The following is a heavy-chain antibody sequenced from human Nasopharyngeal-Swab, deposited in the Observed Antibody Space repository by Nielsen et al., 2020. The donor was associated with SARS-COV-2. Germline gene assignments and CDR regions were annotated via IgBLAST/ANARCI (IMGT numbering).Heavy chain of an antibody. CDR2: IYPGDSDP. CDR1: GYSFTSYW. V-gene: IGHV5-51*01. Sequence: GESLKISCKGSGYSFTSYWIGWVRQMPGKGLEWMGIIYPGDSDPRYSPSFQGQVTISAGKSISTTYLQWSSLKASDTAMYYCARQWGYYGSGSHVYYGMDVWGQGTTVTVSS. J-gene: IGHJ6*02. D-gene: IGHD3-10*01. CDR3: ARQWGYYGSGSHVYYGMDV.